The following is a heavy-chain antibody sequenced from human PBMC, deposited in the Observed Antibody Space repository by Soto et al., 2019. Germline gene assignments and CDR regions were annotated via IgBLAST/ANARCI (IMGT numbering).Heavy chain of an antibody. CDR3: ARGGGSPKDYYYGMDV. D-gene: IGHD3-10*01. CDR2: INPSGGST. CDR1: GYTFTSYY. Sequence: ASVKVSCKASGYTFTSYYMHWVRQAPGQGLEWMGIINPSGGSTSYAQKFQGRVTMTRDTSTSTVYMELSSLRSEDTAVYYCARGGGSPKDYYYGMDVWGQGTTVTVSS. V-gene: IGHV1-46*01. J-gene: IGHJ6*02.